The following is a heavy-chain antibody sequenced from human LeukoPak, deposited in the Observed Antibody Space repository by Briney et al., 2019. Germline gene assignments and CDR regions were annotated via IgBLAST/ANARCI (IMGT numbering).Heavy chain of an antibody. V-gene: IGHV3-21*01. CDR1: GFIFSSYS. J-gene: IGHJ5*02. CDR3: AREQLSFWVDP. CDR2: ISSSSSYI. Sequence: GGSLRLSCAASGFIFSSYSMNWVRQAPGKGLEWVSSISSSSSYIYCADSVKGRFTISRDNAKNSLYLQMNGLRAEDTAVYYCAREQLSFWVDPWGQGTLVTVSS. D-gene: IGHD5-24*01.